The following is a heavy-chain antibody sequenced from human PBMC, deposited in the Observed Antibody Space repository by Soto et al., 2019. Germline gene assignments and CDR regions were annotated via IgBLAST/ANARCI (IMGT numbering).Heavy chain of an antibody. Sequence: EVQLLDSGGGLVQPGGSLRLSCAASGFTFSTYAMSWVRQAPGKGLEWVSTISGSGDSTYYANSVKGRFTISRDNSRNTLDLQMNSLRVEDTAVYYRAKGGEGSCSKTSCLYFSDYWGQGTLVTVSS. CDR1: GFTFSTYA. CDR2: ISGSGDST. D-gene: IGHD2-2*01. V-gene: IGHV3-23*01. J-gene: IGHJ4*02. CDR3: AKGGEGSCSKTSCLYFSDY.